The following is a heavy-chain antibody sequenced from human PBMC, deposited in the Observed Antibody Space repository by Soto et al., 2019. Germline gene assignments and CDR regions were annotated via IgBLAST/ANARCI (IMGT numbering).Heavy chain of an antibody. V-gene: IGHV3-11*06. CDR3: SIGVGGGLFAL. J-gene: IGHJ6*02. CDR1: RFPFSAYY. Sequence: GGPLRVSCATSRFPFSAYYMSWIRQAPVKGLEFVSYISPKGTYRTYADSVKGRFTISRENDKNSLYLQVNSLRAEDTAVYYCSIGVGGGLFALWGEGTAVNVS. CDR2: ISPKGTYR. D-gene: IGHD2-21*01.